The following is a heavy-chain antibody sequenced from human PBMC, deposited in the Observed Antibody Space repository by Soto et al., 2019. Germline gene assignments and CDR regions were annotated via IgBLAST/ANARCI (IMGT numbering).Heavy chain of an antibody. Sequence: PGESLKISCKGSGYSFTSYWIGWVRQMPGKGLEWMGIIYPGDSDTRYSPSLQGQVTISADKSVSTAYLQWSSLKASDTAMYYCARSTNYYDSHFDYWGQGTLVTVSS. V-gene: IGHV5-51*01. J-gene: IGHJ4*02. CDR3: ARSTNYYDSHFDY. CDR2: IYPGDSDT. D-gene: IGHD3-22*01. CDR1: GYSFTSYW.